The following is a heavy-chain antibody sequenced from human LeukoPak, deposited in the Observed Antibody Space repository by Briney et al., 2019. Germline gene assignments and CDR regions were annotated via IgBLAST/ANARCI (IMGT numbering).Heavy chain of an antibody. CDR1: GFTFDDYA. D-gene: IGHD6-13*01. Sequence: GRSLRLSCAASGFTFDDYAMHWVRQAPGKGLEWVSGISWNSGSIGYADSVKGRFTISRDNAKNSLYPQMNSLRAEDTALYYCAKDINYSSSWIDYWGQGTLVTVPS. J-gene: IGHJ4*02. CDR3: AKDINYSSSWIDY. V-gene: IGHV3-9*01. CDR2: ISWNSGSI.